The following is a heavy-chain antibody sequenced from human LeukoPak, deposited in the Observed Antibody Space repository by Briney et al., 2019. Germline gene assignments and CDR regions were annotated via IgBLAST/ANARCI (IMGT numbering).Heavy chain of an antibody. CDR2: IYTSGST. J-gene: IGHJ6*03. Sequence: PSETLSLTCTVSGGTISTYYWSWIRQPAGKGLEWIGRIYTSGSTNSNPSLKSRVTMSVDTSKNQFSLKLSSVTAADTAVYYCAREPFWSVYSYNYYYMNVGGKGTTVTVSS. V-gene: IGHV4-4*07. CDR1: GGTISTYY. D-gene: IGHD3-3*01. CDR3: AREPFWSVYSYNYYYMNV.